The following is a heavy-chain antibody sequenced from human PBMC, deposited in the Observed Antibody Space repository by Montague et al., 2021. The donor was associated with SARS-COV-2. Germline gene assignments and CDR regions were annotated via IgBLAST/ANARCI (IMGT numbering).Heavy chain of an antibody. CDR1: GGSFSGYS. Sequence: SETLSLTCAVYGGSFSGYSWSWIRQPPGKGLEWIGEINHSGSTNYNPSLKSRVTISVDTSKNQFSLKLSSVTAADTAVYYRARGTTVTTLFYYYYGMDVWGQGTTVIVSS. CDR3: ARGTTVTTLFYYYYGMDV. D-gene: IGHD4-17*01. V-gene: IGHV4-34*01. J-gene: IGHJ6*02. CDR2: INHSGST.